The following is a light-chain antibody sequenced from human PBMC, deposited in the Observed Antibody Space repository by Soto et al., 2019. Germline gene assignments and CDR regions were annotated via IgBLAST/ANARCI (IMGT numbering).Light chain of an antibody. J-gene: IGKJ1*01. V-gene: IGKV3-15*01. CDR1: QSAGNF. Sequence: EIVMTQSPATLSVSPGETASLSCRASQSAGNFLAWYQQKPGQAPRLLIYGTSSRATGIPARFSGSGSGTEFTLTISSLQSEDFAVYYCQQYNNWPWTFGQGTKVDIK. CDR2: GTS. CDR3: QQYNNWPWT.